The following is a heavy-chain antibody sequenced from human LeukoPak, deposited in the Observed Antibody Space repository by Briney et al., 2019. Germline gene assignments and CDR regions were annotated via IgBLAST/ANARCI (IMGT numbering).Heavy chain of an antibody. CDR1: GFTLSSYW. Sequence: GGSLRLSCVASGFTLSSYWMSWVRQAPGKGLEWVSSISSSSSYIYYADSVKGRFTISRDNAKNSLYLQMNSLRAEDTAVYYCAREGGEWELLRTFDYWGQGTLVTVSS. J-gene: IGHJ4*02. CDR2: ISSSSSYI. V-gene: IGHV3-21*01. CDR3: AREGGEWELLRTFDY. D-gene: IGHD1-26*01.